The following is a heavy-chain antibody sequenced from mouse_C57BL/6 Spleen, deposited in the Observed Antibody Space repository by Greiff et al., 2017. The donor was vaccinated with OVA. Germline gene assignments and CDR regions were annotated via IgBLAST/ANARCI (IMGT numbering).Heavy chain of an antibody. J-gene: IGHJ3*01. Sequence: QVQLQQPGAELVKPGASVKLSCKASGYTFTSYWMHWVKQRPGRGLEWIGRTDPNSGGTKYNEKFKSKATLTVDKPSSTAYMQLSSLTSEDSAVYYCARSGWDWFAYWGQGTLVTVSA. V-gene: IGHV1-72*01. CDR2: TDPNSGGT. CDR1: GYTFTSYW. CDR3: ARSGWDWFAY. D-gene: IGHD3-1*01.